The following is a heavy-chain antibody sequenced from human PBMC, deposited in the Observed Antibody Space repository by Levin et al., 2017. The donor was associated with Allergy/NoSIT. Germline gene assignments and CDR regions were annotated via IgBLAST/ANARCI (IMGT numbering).Heavy chain of an antibody. CDR3: AKDDGWLRYGAFDI. Sequence: GESLKISCAASGFTFSSYAMSWVRQAPGKGLEWVSAISGSGGSTYYADSVKGRFTISRDNSKNTLYLQMNSLRAEDTAVYYCAKDDGWLRYGAFDIWGQGTMVTVSS. J-gene: IGHJ3*02. CDR1: GFTFSSYA. V-gene: IGHV3-23*01. CDR2: ISGSGGST. D-gene: IGHD5-12*01.